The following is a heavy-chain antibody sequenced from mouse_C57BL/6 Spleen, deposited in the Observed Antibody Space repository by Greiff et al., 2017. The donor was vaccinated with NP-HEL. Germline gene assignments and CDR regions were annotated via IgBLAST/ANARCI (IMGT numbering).Heavy chain of an antibody. Sequence: VQLQQSGAELVKPGASVKLSCTASGFNIKDYYMHWVKQRTEQGLEWIGRIDPEDGETKYATKFQGKATITADTSSNTAYLQLSSLTSEDTAVYYCADLTGGYWGKGTTLTVSS. CDR1: GFNIKDYY. J-gene: IGHJ2*01. CDR3: ADLTGGY. CDR2: IDPEDGET. V-gene: IGHV14-2*01. D-gene: IGHD4-1*01.